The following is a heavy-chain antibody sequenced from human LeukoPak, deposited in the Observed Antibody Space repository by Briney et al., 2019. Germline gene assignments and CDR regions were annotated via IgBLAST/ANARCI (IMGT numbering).Heavy chain of an antibody. CDR3: ARNTRQQLAIDY. J-gene: IGHJ4*02. V-gene: IGHV3-30*04. D-gene: IGHD6-13*01. Sequence: GRSLGLSCAASGFTFSSYAMHWVRQAPGKGLEWVAVISYDGSNKYYADSVKGRFTISRDNSKNTLYLQMNSLRAEDTAVYYCARNTRQQLAIDYWGQGTLVTVSS. CDR2: ISYDGSNK. CDR1: GFTFSSYA.